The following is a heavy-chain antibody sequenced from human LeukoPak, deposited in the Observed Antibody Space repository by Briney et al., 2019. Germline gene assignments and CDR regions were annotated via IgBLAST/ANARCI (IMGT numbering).Heavy chain of an antibody. J-gene: IGHJ4*02. Sequence: SVKVSCKASGGTFSSYAINWVRQAPGQGLEWMGGIIPIFGTANYAQKFQDRVTITADESTSTAYIELSSLRSEDTAIYYCASRLYCSNTRCRNFPFAYWGQGTLVTVSS. V-gene: IGHV1-69*13. CDR1: GGTFSSYA. D-gene: IGHD2-2*01. CDR2: IIPIFGTA. CDR3: ASRLYCSNTRCRNFPFAY.